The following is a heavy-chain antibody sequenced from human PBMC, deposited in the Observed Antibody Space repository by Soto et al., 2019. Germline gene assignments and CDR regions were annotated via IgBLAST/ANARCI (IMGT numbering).Heavy chain of an antibody. CDR1: GYTFIDYG. Sequence: QVQVVQSGAEVKKPGASVKVSCKASGYTFIDYGIHWVRQAPGQKLEWMGWIHAGNGDTKYSQKFQDRVTITRDTSATTAYMELSSLRSDDTAVYYCARKYISGSFDSWGQGTLVTVSS. CDR3: ARKYISGSFDS. CDR2: IHAGNGDT. D-gene: IGHD6-19*01. J-gene: IGHJ4*02. V-gene: IGHV1-3*01.